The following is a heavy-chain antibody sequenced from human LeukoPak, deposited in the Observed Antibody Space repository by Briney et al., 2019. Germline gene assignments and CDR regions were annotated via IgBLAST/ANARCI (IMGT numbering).Heavy chain of an antibody. CDR1: GFTFSSYA. J-gene: IGHJ4*02. Sequence: GGSLRLSCAASGFTFSSYAMHWVRQAPDKGLEWVAVISYDGSNKYYADSVKGRFTISRDNSKNTLYLQMNSLRAEDTAVYYCARDWGSSSSDYWGQGTLVTVSS. CDR3: ARDWGSSSSDY. V-gene: IGHV3-30-3*01. D-gene: IGHD6-6*01. CDR2: ISYDGSNK.